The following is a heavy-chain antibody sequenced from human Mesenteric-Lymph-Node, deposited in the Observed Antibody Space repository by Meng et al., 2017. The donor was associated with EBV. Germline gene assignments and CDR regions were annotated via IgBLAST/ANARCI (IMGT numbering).Heavy chain of an antibody. J-gene: IGHJ4*02. V-gene: IGHV2-5*02. CDR3: AHRRREDTGYHSAFHY. Sequence: QITLKQSGLTLVKPXXXXTLXXSXXGFSLTTSGVRVGCVRQPPGKALEWLALIYWDDDERYSPSLKNRLTVTKDTSKNQVVLTMTNMDPADTGTYYCAHRRREDTGYHSAFHYWGPGILVTVSS. D-gene: IGHD5-12*01. CDR2: IYWDDDE. CDR1: GFSLTTSGVR.